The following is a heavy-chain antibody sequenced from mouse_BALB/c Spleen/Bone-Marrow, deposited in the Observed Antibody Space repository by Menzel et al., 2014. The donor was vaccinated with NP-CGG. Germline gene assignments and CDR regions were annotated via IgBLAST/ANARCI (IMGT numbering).Heavy chain of an antibody. CDR2: ISIYYDNT. D-gene: IGHD1-2*01. J-gene: IGHJ2*01. Sequence: VMLVESGPELVRPGESVKISCKGSGFTFTDYAMHWVKRSHAKSLEWIGVISIYYDNTNYNQKFKGKATMTVDKSSSIAYMELARLTSEDSAIYYCARGIRLPLYYWGQGTTLTVSS. V-gene: IGHV1-67*01. CDR1: GFTFTDYA. CDR3: ARGIRLPLYY.